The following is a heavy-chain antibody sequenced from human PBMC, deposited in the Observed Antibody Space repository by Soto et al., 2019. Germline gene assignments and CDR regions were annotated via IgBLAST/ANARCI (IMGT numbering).Heavy chain of an antibody. D-gene: IGHD3-10*01. V-gene: IGHV1-69*04. J-gene: IGHJ4*02. Sequence: QVQVVQSGAEVKKPGSSVKVSCKASGGTFSSYTITWVRQAPGQGLEWLGRIIPISGVTNYAQKFQDRLTMSADRPTTTAYMELSSLTSADTAVYYCVRDWESTTQTWGFGDSWGQGTLVTVSS. CDR3: VRDWESTTQTWGFGDS. CDR1: GGTFSSYT. CDR2: IIPISGVT.